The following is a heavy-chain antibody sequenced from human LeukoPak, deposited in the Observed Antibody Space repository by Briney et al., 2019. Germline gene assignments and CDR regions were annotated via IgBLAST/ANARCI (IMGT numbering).Heavy chain of an antibody. D-gene: IGHD2-15*01. CDR3: ARARLGYCSGGSCYSTYYGMDV. V-gene: IGHV4-31*03. Sequence: SETLSLTCTVSGGSISSGGYYWSWIRQHPGKGLEWIRYIYYSGSTYYNPSLKSRVTISVDTSKNQFSLKLSSVTAADTAVYYCARARLGYCSGGSCYSTYYGMDVWGKGTTVTVSS. CDR1: GGSISSGGYY. J-gene: IGHJ6*04. CDR2: IYYSGST.